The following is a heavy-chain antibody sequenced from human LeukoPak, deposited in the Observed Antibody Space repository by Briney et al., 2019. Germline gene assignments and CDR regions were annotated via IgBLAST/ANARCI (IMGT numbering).Heavy chain of an antibody. V-gene: IGHV1-18*01. CDR3: ARDYYGSGSYRLDP. Sequence: GASVKVSCKASGYTFTSYGISWVRQAPGQGLEWMGWISAYNGNTNYAQKFQGRVTMTRDTSTSTVYMELSSLRSEDTAVYYCARDYYGSGSYRLDPWGQGTLVTVSS. D-gene: IGHD3-10*01. CDR1: GYTFTSYG. CDR2: ISAYNGNT. J-gene: IGHJ5*02.